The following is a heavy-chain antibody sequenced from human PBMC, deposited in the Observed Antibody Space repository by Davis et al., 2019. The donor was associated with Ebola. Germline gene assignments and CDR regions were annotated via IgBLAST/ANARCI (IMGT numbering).Heavy chain of an antibody. D-gene: IGHD1-26*01. Sequence: SVKVSCKASGGTFSSYAISWVRQAPGQGLEWMGRIIPILGIANYAQKFQGRVTITADKSTSTAYMELSSLRSEDTAVYYCAKLGGSLAPGMDVWGQGTTVTVSS. J-gene: IGHJ6*02. CDR3: AKLGGSLAPGMDV. CDR1: GGTFSSYA. V-gene: IGHV1-69*04. CDR2: IIPILGIA.